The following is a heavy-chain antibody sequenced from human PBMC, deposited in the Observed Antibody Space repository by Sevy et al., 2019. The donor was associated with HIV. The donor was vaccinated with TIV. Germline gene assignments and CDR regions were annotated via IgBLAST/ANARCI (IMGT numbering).Heavy chain of an antibody. CDR1: GFTFSSYG. Sequence: GGSLRLSCAASGFTFSSYGMHWVRQAPGKGLEWVAVISYDGSNKYHADSVKGRFTISRDNSKNTLYLQMNSLRAEDTAVYYCATGRGFEVVMIDYYGMDVWGQGTTVTVSS. V-gene: IGHV3-30*03. CDR2: ISYDGSNK. J-gene: IGHJ6*02. CDR3: ATGRGFEVVMIDYYGMDV. D-gene: IGHD3-3*01.